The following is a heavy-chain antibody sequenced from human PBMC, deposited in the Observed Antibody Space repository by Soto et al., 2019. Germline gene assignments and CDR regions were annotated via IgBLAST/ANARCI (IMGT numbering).Heavy chain of an antibody. Sequence: SETLSLTCTVSVGSISSYYWSWIRQPPGKGLEWTGYIYYSGSTNYNPSLKSRVTISVDTSKNQFSLNLSSVTAADPAVYYCARNRVVGATTSWFDPWGQGTMVTVSS. D-gene: IGHD1-26*01. V-gene: IGHV4-59*01. J-gene: IGHJ5*02. CDR3: ARNRVVGATTSWFDP. CDR1: VGSISSYY. CDR2: IYYSGST.